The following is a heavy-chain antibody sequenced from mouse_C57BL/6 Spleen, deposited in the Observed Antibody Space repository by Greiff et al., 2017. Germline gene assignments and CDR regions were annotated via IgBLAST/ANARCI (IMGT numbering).Heavy chain of an antibody. CDR2: IYPRDGST. D-gene: IGHD2-3*01. CDR3: ARNDGYYDWYFDV. J-gene: IGHJ1*03. Sequence: QVQLKESDAELVKPGASVKISCKVSGYTFTDHTIHWMKQRPEQGLEWIGYIYPRDGSTKYNEKFKGKATLTADKSSSTAYMQLHSLTSEDSAVYCCARNDGYYDWYFDVWGTGTTVTVSS. CDR1: GYTFTDHT. V-gene: IGHV1-78*01.